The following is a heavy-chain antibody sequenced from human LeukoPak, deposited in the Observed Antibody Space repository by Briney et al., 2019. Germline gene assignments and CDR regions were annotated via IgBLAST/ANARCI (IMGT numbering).Heavy chain of an antibody. CDR1: GGSINNGNHF. Sequence: SQTLSLTFTVSGGSINNGNHFWTWIRQPAGKGLEWIGRIYTSGSTNYNPSLKSRVTISVDTSKNQFSLKLSSVTAADTAVYYCARGNWGIAAPPSPWGVGDNWFDPWGQGTLVTVSS. J-gene: IGHJ5*02. CDR3: ARGNWGIAAPPSPWGVGDNWFDP. CDR2: IYTSGST. D-gene: IGHD6-13*01. V-gene: IGHV4-61*02.